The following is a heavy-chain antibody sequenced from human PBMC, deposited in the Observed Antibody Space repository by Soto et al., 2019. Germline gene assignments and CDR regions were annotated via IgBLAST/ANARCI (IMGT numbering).Heavy chain of an antibody. V-gene: IGHV1-3*01. CDR2: INAGNGNT. CDR1: GYTFTSYA. D-gene: IGHD3-3*01. J-gene: IGHJ5*02. CDR3: AREYYDFWSGYYCWFDP. Sequence: GASVKVSCKASGYTFTSYAMHWVRQAPGQRLEWMGWINAGNGNTKYSQKFQGRVTITRDTSASTAYMELSSLRSEDTAVYYCAREYYDFWSGYYCWFDPWGQGTLVTVSS.